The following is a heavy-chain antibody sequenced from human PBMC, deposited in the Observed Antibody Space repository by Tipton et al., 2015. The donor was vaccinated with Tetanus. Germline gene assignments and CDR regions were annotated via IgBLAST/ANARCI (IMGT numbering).Heavy chain of an antibody. V-gene: IGHV4-39*01. CDR3: TRHVVEAVPRWFDP. Sequence: TLSLTCTVSGASISSGGYYWSWIRQPPGEGLEWIASVYYDGSAYYNPSLKSRITISIDTSGSQFSLKVHSVTAADTAFYYCTRHVVEAVPRWFDPWGQGTLVTVSS. J-gene: IGHJ5*02. D-gene: IGHD2-2*01. CDR1: GASISSGGYY. CDR2: VYYDGSA.